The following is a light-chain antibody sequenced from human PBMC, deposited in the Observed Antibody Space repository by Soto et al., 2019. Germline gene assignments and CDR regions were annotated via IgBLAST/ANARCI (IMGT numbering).Light chain of an antibody. V-gene: IGKV1-27*01. J-gene: IGKJ4*01. CDR2: AAS. CDR1: QHIMND. Sequence: DFQLAQSPSSLSPSVGDRVPITCRASQHIMNDLAWYQQKPGKPPRLLISAASTLQSGVPSRFSASGFGTEFTLTISSLQPEDAATYYCHKYNSLPPTFGGGTKVDIK. CDR3: HKYNSLPPT.